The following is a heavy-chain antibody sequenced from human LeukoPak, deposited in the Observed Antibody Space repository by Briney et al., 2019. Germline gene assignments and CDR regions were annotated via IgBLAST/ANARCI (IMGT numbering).Heavy chain of an antibody. D-gene: IGHD3/OR15-3a*01. J-gene: IGHJ4*02. V-gene: IGHV3-23*01. CDR3: AKSDHGFWTGYKK. Sequence: GGSLRLSCAASGFTFSSYAMSWVRQAPGKGLEWVSAITASGDSTYYADSVRGRFTISRDNSKSTLYLQMNSPRADDTAVYYCAKSDHGFWTGYKKWGQGTLVTVSS. CDR2: ITASGDST. CDR1: GFTFSSYA.